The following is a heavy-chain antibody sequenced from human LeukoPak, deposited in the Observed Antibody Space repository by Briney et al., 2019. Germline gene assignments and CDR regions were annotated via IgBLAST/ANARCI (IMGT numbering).Heavy chain of an antibody. CDR2: IYTSGST. Sequence: PSQTLSLTCTVSRGSISSGSYYWSWIRQPAGKGLEWIGRIYTSGSTNYNPSLKSRVTIAVDTSKNQFSLKLSSVTAADTAVYYCARDNGPPPIASADAFDIWGQGTMVTVSS. J-gene: IGHJ3*02. CDR3: ARDNGPPPIASADAFDI. D-gene: IGHD6-13*01. V-gene: IGHV4-61*02. CDR1: RGSISSGSYY.